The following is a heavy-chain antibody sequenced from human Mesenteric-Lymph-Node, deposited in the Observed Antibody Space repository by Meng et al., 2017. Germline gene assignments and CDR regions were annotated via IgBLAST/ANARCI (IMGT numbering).Heavy chain of an antibody. J-gene: IGHJ4*02. CDR1: GFTFSSHT. V-gene: IGHV3-21*04. CDR3: AKRRDGYSFDY. CDR2: ITSSGSYI. D-gene: IGHD5-24*01. Sequence: VKLVECGGGLVKPGWSLRVSCAASGFTFSSHTMNWVRQAPGKGLEWVSSITSSGSYIYYADSVKGRFTISRDNAQNSLFLQMNSLRAEDTAVYYCAKRRDGYSFDYWGQGTLVTVSS.